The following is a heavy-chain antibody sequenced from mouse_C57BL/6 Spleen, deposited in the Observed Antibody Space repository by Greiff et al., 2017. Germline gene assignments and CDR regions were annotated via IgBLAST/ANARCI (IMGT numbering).Heavy chain of an antibody. CDR2: LYPGDGDT. Sequence: QVQLQQSGAELVKPGASVKISCKASGYAFSSYWMNWVKQRPGKGLEWIGQLYPGDGDTNYNGKFKGKATLTADKSSSTAYMQLSSLTSEDSAVYFCARAGYYRAMDYWGQGTSVTVSS. CDR3: ARAGYYRAMDY. J-gene: IGHJ4*01. V-gene: IGHV1-80*01. CDR1: GYAFSSYW. D-gene: IGHD2-14*01.